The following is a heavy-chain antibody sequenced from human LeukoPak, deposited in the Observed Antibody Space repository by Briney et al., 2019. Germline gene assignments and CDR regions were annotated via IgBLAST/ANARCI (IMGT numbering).Heavy chain of an antibody. CDR3: TRRSNDYGDYYFDY. J-gene: IGHJ4*02. CDR2: IRSKAYGGTT. V-gene: IGHV3-49*04. CDR1: GFTFGDYA. Sequence: GRSLRLSCTASGFTFGDYAMSWVRQAPGKGLEWVGFIRSKAYGGTTEYAASVKGRFTISRDDSKSIAYLQMNSLRTEDTAVYYCTRRSNDYGDYYFDYWGQGTLVTVSS. D-gene: IGHD4-17*01.